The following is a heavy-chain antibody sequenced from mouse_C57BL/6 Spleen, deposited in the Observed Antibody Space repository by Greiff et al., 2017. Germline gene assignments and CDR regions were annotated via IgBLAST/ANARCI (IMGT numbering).Heavy chain of an antibody. CDR3: ARTVDSSGYGYYAMDY. CDR2: IYPGDGDT. V-gene: IGHV1-82*01. CDR1: GYAFSSSW. J-gene: IGHJ4*01. D-gene: IGHD3-2*02. Sequence: VKLMESGPELVKPGASVKISCKASGYAFSSSWMNWVKQRPGQGLEWIGRIYPGDGDTNYNGKFKGKATLTADKSSSTAYMQLSSLPSEDASVYYCARTVDSSGYGYYAMDYWGQGTSVTVSS.